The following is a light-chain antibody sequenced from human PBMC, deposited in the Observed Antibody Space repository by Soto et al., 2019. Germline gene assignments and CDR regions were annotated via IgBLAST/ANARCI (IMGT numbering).Light chain of an antibody. CDR2: DVN. Sequence: QSALTQPASMSGSPGQSITISCTGTSSDVGGYNYVSWYRQHPGKAPKLMIYDVNNRPSGVSNRFSGSKSGNTASLTISGLHAEDEADYYCSSHSSSSTLLVFGGGTKVTVL. J-gene: IGLJ2*01. CDR3: SSHSSSSTLLV. CDR1: SSDVGGYNY. V-gene: IGLV2-14*03.